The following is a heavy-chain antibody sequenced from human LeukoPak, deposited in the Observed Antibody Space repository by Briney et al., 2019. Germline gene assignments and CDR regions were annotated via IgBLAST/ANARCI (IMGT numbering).Heavy chain of an antibody. CDR2: INADGTVT. CDR1: GFTISGFW. D-gene: IGHD7-27*01. V-gene: IGHV3-74*01. J-gene: IGHJ4*02. Sequence: PGGSLRLSCAASGFTISGFWMYWIRQSPAKGLEWVARINADGTVTNYAGSMKGRLTISRDTATNIVYLQMNSLTDDDTAVYYCARDLNWGQVDYWGPGTLVTVS. CDR3: ARDLNWGQVDY.